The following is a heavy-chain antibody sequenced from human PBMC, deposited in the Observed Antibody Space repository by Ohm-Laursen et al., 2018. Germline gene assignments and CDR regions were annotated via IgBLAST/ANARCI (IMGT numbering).Heavy chain of an antibody. Sequence: SLRLSCAATGFTFSNHGMHWVRQAPGKGLEWVAIISRDGSTKYYGDSVKGRFTISRDDSKNTLFLQMSALRAEDTALYYCAKENPSYFYDYWGQGTLVTVSS. D-gene: IGHD3-10*01. J-gene: IGHJ4*02. V-gene: IGHV3-30*18. CDR3: AKENPSYFYDY. CDR2: ISRDGSTK. CDR1: GFTFSNHG.